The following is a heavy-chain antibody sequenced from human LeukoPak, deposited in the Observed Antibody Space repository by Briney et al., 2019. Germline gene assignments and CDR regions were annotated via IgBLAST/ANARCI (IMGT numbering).Heavy chain of an antibody. V-gene: IGHV3-30*02. CDR2: INYNGRNN. CDR3: AKDSPIYYIDY. CDR1: GFTFSSHG. Sequence: GGSLILSCAASGFTFSSHGMRWARQAPGRGLECVSFINYNGRNNYYADSVKGRFTISIDSSKNTLSLQMNSLRDEDTAVYYCAKDSPIYYIDYWGQGTLVTVSS. D-gene: IGHD3-10*01. J-gene: IGHJ4*02.